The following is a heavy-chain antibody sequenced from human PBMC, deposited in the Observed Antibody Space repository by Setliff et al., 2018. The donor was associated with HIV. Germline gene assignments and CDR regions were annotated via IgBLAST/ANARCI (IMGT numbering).Heavy chain of an antibody. Sequence: ASVKVSCKASGYIFTNYVIHWVRQAPGQRLEWMGWINAGNGNTKYSQKFQGRVTMSLDSSRKQFSLRLISVTAADTAVYYCARGPSGRAPAPARAPHYYALDLWGPGTTVTVSS. V-gene: IGHV1-3*01. CDR2: INAGNGNT. CDR3: ARGPSGRAPAPARAPHYYALDL. CDR1: GYIFTNYV. D-gene: IGHD2-2*01. J-gene: IGHJ6*01.